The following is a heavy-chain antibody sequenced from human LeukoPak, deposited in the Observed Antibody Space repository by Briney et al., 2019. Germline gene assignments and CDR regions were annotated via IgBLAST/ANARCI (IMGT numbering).Heavy chain of an antibody. CDR1: GGSISSHY. J-gene: IGHJ5*02. CDR3: ARGVDTAMVGGNWFDP. D-gene: IGHD5-18*01. V-gene: IGHV4-59*11. CDR2: IYYSGST. Sequence: SETLSLTCTVSGGSISSHYWSWIRQPPGKGLEWIGYIYYSGSTNYNPSLKSRVTISVDTSKNQFSLKLSSVTAADTAVYYCARGVDTAMVGGNWFDPWGQGTLVTVSS.